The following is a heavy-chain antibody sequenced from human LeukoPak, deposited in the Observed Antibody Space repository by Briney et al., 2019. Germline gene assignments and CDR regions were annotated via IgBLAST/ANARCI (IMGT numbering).Heavy chain of an antibody. J-gene: IGHJ4*02. CDR2: IYYSGST. D-gene: IGHD3-9*01. CDR3: ASLRYFDWSSFDY. CDR1: GGSISSGGYY. Sequence: SETLSLTCTVSGGSISSGGYYWSWIRQHPGTGLEWIGYIYYSGSTYYNPSLKSRVTISVDTSKNQFSLKLSSVTAADTAVYYCASLRYFDWSSFDYWGQGTLVTVSS. V-gene: IGHV4-31*03.